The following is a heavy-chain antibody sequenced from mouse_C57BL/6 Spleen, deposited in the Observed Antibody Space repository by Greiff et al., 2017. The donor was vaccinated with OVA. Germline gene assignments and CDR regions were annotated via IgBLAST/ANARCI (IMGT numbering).Heavy chain of an antibody. J-gene: IGHJ2*01. CDR2: ISNGGGST. Sequence: DVKLVESGGGLVQPGGSLKLSCAASGFTFSDYYMYWVRQTPEKRLEWVAYISNGGGSTYYPDTVKGRFTISRDNAKNTLYLQMSRLKSEDTAMYYCARGGYSNLDYWGQGTTLTVSS. D-gene: IGHD2-5*01. V-gene: IGHV5-12*01. CDR3: ARGGYSNLDY. CDR1: GFTFSDYY.